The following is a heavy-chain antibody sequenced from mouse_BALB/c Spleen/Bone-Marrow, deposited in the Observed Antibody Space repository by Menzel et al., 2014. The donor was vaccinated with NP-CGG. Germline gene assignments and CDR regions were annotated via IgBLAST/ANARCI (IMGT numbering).Heavy chain of an antibody. V-gene: IGHV3-2*02. Sequence: VQLQQSGPGLVKPSQSLSLPCTVTGYSITSDYAWNWIRQFPGNKLEWMGYMSSSGSTSYRPSLKSRISITRDTSKNQFFLQLNSVTAEDTGTYYCARDYYGSSYFDYWGQGTTLTVSS. CDR1: GYSITSDYA. CDR3: ARDYYGSSYFDY. D-gene: IGHD1-1*01. J-gene: IGHJ2*01. CDR2: MSSSGST.